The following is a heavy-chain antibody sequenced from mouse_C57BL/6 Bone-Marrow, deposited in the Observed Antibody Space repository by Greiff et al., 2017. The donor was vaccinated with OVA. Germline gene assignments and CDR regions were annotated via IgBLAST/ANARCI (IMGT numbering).Heavy chain of an antibody. CDR2: ISSGGSYT. Sequence: DVMLVESGGDLVKPGGSLKLSCAASGFTFSSYGMSWVRQTPDKRLEWVATISSGGSYTYYPDSVKGRFTISRDNAKNTLYLQMSSLKSEDTAMYYCARHGDYGSFFYYWGQGTTLTVSS. CDR3: ARHGDYGSFFYY. V-gene: IGHV5-6*02. CDR1: GFTFSSYG. D-gene: IGHD1-1*01. J-gene: IGHJ2*01.